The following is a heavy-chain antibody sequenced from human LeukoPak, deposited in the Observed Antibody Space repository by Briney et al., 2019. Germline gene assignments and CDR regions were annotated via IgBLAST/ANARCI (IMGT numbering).Heavy chain of an antibody. J-gene: IGHJ4*02. D-gene: IGHD2-2*01. V-gene: IGHV1-69*05. CDR2: IIPIFGTA. CDR1: GGTSSSYA. Sequence: SVKVSCKASGGTSSSYAISWVRQAPGQGLEWMGGIIPIFGTANYAQKFQGRVTITTDESTSTAYMELSSLRSEDTAVYYCARGKYCSSTSCDRSFYYWGQGTLVTVSS. CDR3: ARGKYCSSTSCDRSFYY.